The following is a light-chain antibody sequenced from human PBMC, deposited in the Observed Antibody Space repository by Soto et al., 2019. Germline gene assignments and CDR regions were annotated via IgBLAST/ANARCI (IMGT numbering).Light chain of an antibody. CDR1: QSVSNN. J-gene: IGKJ4*01. Sequence: EIVMTQSPATLSVSPGERATLSCRASQSVSNNLAWYQQEPGQAPKLVIYGGSTRATGIPARFSGSGSGTEFTLTISSLQSEDFAVYYCQQYNKWPLTLGGGTKVEIK. V-gene: IGKV3-15*01. CDR3: QQYNKWPLT. CDR2: GGS.